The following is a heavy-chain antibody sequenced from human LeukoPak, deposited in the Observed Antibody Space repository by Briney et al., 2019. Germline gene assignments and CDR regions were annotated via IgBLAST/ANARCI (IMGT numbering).Heavy chain of an antibody. Sequence: SETLSLTCAVYGGSFSGYYWSWIRQPPGKGLEWIGEINHSGSTNYNPSLKSRVTISVDTSKNQFSLKLSSVTAADTAVYYCGGAYYDFCSGQNWFDPWGQGTLVTVSS. CDR1: GGSFSGYY. CDR2: INHSGST. V-gene: IGHV4-34*01. J-gene: IGHJ5*02. CDR3: GGAYYDFCSGQNWFDP. D-gene: IGHD3-3*01.